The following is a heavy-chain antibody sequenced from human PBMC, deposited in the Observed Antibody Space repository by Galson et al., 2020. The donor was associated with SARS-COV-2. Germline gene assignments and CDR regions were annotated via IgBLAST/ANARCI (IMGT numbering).Heavy chain of an antibody. Sequence: GGSLRLSCAASGFTFSSYSMNWVRQAPGKGLEWVSSISSSSSYIYYADSVKGRFTISRDNAKNSLYLQMNSLRAEDTAVYYCASHGIVGSHGGFYFDYWGQGTLVTVSS. D-gene: IGHD1-26*01. CDR2: ISSSSSYI. CDR3: ASHGIVGSHGGFYFDY. CDR1: GFTFSSYS. V-gene: IGHV3-21*01. J-gene: IGHJ4*02.